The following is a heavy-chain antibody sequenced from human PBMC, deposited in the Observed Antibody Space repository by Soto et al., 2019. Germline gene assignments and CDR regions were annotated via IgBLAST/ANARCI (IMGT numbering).Heavy chain of an antibody. CDR3: ATRDGPCSSTSCYSRGMEV. Sequence: GESLKVSCKGSGYSFTSYWFGWVRQMPGKGLEWMVIIYPGDSDTRYSPSFQGQVTLSADKSISTAYLQWSSLKAWDTDMYYCATRDGPCSSTSCYSRGMEVWDQGTTLTVSS. J-gene: IGHJ6*02. D-gene: IGHD2-2*01. CDR1: GYSFTSYW. V-gene: IGHV5-51*01. CDR2: IYPGDSDT.